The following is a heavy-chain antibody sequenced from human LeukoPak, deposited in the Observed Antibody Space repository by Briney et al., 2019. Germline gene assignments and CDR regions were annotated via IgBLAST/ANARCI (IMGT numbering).Heavy chain of an antibody. CDR3: TRRSGVIVIFDY. D-gene: IGHD2-21*01. V-gene: IGHV3-49*03. CDR2: IRLKAYRGVP. CDR1: GFTLGDYT. Sequence: GESLRLSCSGSGFTLGDYTVNWFRPAPGGGLEWVGFIRLKAYRGVPEYDASVKGRFTISRDDSKSIAFRQMNNLKTEDTAVYYCTRRSGVIVIFDYWGLGTLVTVSS. J-gene: IGHJ4*02.